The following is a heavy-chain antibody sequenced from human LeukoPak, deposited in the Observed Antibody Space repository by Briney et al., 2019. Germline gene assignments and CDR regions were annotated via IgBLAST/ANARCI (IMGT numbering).Heavy chain of an antibody. CDR2: ISSSSYI. Sequence: GGSLRLSCAVSGFTFSSYSMNWVRQAPGKGLEWVSSISSSSYIYYADSVKGRFTISRDNAKNSLYLQMNSLRAEDTAVYYCARGSGSYYGYYYYYMDVWGKGTTVTVSS. CDR3: ARGSGSYYGYYYYYMDV. D-gene: IGHD1-26*01. J-gene: IGHJ6*03. CDR1: GFTFSSYS. V-gene: IGHV3-21*01.